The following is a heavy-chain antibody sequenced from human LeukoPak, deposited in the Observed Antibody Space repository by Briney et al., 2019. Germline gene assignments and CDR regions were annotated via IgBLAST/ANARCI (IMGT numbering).Heavy chain of an antibody. J-gene: IGHJ6*03. D-gene: IGHD3-22*01. CDR2: IYYSGST. CDR1: GGSISSYY. V-gene: IGHV4-59*01. CDR3: ARENYYDSSGYYYYYYMDV. Sequence: PSETLSLTCTVSGGSISSYYWSWIRQPPGKGLEWIGYIYYSGSTNYNPSLKSRVTISVDTSKNQFSLKLSSVTAADTAVYYCARENYYDSSGYYYYYYMDVWGKGTTVTVSS.